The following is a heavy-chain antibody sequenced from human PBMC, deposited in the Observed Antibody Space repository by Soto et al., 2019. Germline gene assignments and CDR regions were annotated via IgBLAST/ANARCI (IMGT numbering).Heavy chain of an antibody. CDR1: GGSISSGGYY. CDR2: IYHSGNT. CDR3: ARGELWWDY. D-gene: IGHD2-21*01. Sequence: QVQLQESGPGLVKPSQTLSLTCTVSGGSISSGGYYWSWIRQHPGKGLEWIGFIYHSGNTSHNPSLKSRVVLSLDTSKNQFSLQLSSVTAADTAIYYCARGELWWDYWGQGSLVTVSS. V-gene: IGHV4-31*03. J-gene: IGHJ4*02.